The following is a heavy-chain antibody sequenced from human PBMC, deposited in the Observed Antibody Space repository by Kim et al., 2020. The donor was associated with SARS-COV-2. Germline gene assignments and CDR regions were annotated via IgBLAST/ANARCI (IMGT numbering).Heavy chain of an antibody. D-gene: IGHD3-22*01. CDR2: ISYDGSNK. Sequence: GGSLRLSCAASGFTFSSYAMHWVRQAPGKGLEWVAVISYDGSNKYYADSVKGRFTISRDNSKNTLYLQMNSLRAEDTAVYYCARDGDLNYYDSSGQDAFDIWGQGTMVTVSS. CDR1: GFTFSSYA. CDR3: ARDGDLNYYDSSGQDAFDI. J-gene: IGHJ3*02. V-gene: IGHV3-30-3*01.